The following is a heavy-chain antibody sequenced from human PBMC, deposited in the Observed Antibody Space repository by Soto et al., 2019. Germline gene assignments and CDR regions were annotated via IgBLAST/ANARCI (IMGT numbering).Heavy chain of an antibody. D-gene: IGHD2-2*01. CDR1: GGSISSGGYY. Sequence: SEILSLTCTVSGGSISSGGYYWSWIRQHPGKGLEWIGYIYYSGSTYYNPSLKSRVTISVDTSKNQFSLKLSSVTAADTAVYYCARGRGGCSSTSCYGSLDYWGQGTLVTVSS. CDR3: ARGRGGCSSTSCYGSLDY. V-gene: IGHV4-31*03. J-gene: IGHJ4*02. CDR2: IYYSGST.